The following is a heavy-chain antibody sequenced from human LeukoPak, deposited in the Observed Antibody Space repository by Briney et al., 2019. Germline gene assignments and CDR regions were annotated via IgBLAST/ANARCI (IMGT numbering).Heavy chain of an antibody. V-gene: IGHV1-8*03. CDR3: ARGQLRLRHRGFDP. D-gene: IGHD4-17*01. J-gene: IGHJ5*02. CDR1: GYTFTNYD. CDR2: MNTNSGYT. Sequence: ASVKVSCKASGYTFTNYDINWVRQAPGQGLEWMGWMNTNSGYTGYAQKFQGRVTITRNTSISTAYMELSSLRSDDTAVYYCARGQLRLRHRGFDPWGQGTLVTVSS.